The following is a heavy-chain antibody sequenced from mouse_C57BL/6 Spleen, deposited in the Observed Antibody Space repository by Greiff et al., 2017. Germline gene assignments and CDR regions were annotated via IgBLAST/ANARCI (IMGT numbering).Heavy chain of an antibody. CDR2: FYPGSGSI. Sequence: QVQLKESGAELVKPGASVKLSCKASGYTFTEYTIHWVKQRSGQGLEWIGWFYPGSGSIKYNEKFKDKATLTADKSSSTVYMELSRFTSEDSAVYFCARHEYAPSTMVTRGYFDYWGQGTTLTVSS. J-gene: IGHJ2*01. CDR1: GYTFTEYT. CDR3: ARHEYAPSTMVTRGYFDY. V-gene: IGHV1-62-2*01. D-gene: IGHD2-2*01.